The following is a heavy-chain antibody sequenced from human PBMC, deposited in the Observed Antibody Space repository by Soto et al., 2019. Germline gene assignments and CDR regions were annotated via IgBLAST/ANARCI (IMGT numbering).Heavy chain of an antibody. CDR3: AAWLVYGAFDI. D-gene: IGHD6-19*01. Sequence: QVQLVESGGGVVQPGRSLRLSCAASGFTFSSYAMHWVRQAPGKGLEWVAVISYDGSNKYYADSVKGRFTISRDNSKNTLYLQMVSVRAEAAAVYYCAAWLVYGAFDIWGQGRLVTVSS. CDR1: GFTFSSYA. CDR2: ISYDGSNK. J-gene: IGHJ3*02. V-gene: IGHV3-30-3*01.